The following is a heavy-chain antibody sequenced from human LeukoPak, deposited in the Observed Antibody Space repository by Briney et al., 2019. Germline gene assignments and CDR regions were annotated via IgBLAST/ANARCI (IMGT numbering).Heavy chain of an antibody. CDR3: ANFEPGYTSSWYAEF. CDR2: ISSRGTTK. V-gene: IGHV3-48*01. D-gene: IGHD6-13*01. CDR1: GFTFSSSR. Sequence: GGSLRLSCEVSGFTFSSSRMNWVRRAPGKGLEWVSYISSRGTTKHYADSVKGRFTISRDNAKNALYLQMNSLRTEDTAVYYCANFEPGYTSSWYAEFWGQGTLVTVSS. J-gene: IGHJ4*02.